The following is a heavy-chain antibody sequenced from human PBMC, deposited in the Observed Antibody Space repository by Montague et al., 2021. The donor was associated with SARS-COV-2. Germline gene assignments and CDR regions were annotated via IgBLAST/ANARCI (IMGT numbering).Heavy chain of an antibody. CDR3: AKGSHNYGTRGLRTGCFDP. V-gene: IGHV4-34*01. Sequence: SETLSLTCAVYGASFSGNHSPWIRQSPGRALEWLGEVINSGKTSYNPSLQSRRTMSAHTYKKQFSLRLSSVTAANTAVYFCAKGSHNYGTRGLRTGCFDPWGQGTLVTVSS. CDR1: GASFSGNH. J-gene: IGHJ5*02. D-gene: IGHD5-18*01. CDR2: VINSGKT.